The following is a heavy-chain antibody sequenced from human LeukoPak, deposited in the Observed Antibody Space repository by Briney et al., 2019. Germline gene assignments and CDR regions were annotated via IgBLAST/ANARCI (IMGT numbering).Heavy chain of an antibody. Sequence: GGSLRLFCVASGFDISYNYVGWVRQAPGKGLEWVSVIHTGGTTHYADSVKGRFTISRDNSKNTLYLQMNSLRAEDTAVYYCAKVPRYCSSTGCYTPYYFDYWGQGTLVTVSS. V-gene: IGHV3-66*02. J-gene: IGHJ4*02. CDR1: GFDISYNY. CDR2: IHTGGTT. D-gene: IGHD2-2*02. CDR3: AKVPRYCSSTGCYTPYYFDY.